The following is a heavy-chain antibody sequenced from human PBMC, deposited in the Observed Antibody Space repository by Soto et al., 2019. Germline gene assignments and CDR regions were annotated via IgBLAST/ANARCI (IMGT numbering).Heavy chain of an antibody. V-gene: IGHV4-59*12. CDR1: RGSISTYY. CDR3: ARSPDSSGYYPRRYYYGMDV. Sequence: SETLSLTCTVSRGSISTYYWSWIRQPPGKGPEWIGYVYHSGTTNYNPSLESRVTISLDTSKNQFSLKLSSVTAADTAVYYCARSPDSSGYYPRRYYYGMDVWGQGTTVTVSS. CDR2: VYHSGTT. J-gene: IGHJ6*02. D-gene: IGHD3-22*01.